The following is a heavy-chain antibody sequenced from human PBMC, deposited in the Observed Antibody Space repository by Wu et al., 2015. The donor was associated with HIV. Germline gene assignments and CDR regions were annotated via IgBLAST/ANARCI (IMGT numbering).Heavy chain of an antibody. CDR3: ARVQIVGATGSYFDY. CDR1: GGTFNSYA. CDR2: SIPIFGTA. V-gene: IGHV1-69*05. Sequence: QVRLLQSGAEVKKPGSSVKVSCKASGGTFNSYAVNWVRQAPGQGLEWMGGSIPIFGTANYAQKFQGRATITTDESTGTVYMELTSLKSADTAVYYCARVQIVGATGSYFDYWGQGTLVTVSS. D-gene: IGHD1-26*01. J-gene: IGHJ4*02.